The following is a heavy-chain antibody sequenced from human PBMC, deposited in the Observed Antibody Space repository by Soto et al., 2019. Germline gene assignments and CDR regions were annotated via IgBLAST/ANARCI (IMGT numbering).Heavy chain of an antibody. CDR2: IYYSGST. CDR3: ARDDRFILCQAEDGIGDTVPVSAFLLNRSSDL. CDR1: YGSSVDFD. J-gene: IGHJ2*01. D-gene: IGHD3-9*01. V-gene: IGHV4-59*01. Sequence: CDTRSVAYGSSVDFDGRWILKKKGKGLEWIGYIYYSGSTNYNPSLKSRVTISVDTSKNQFSLKLSSVTAADTVVYYCARDDRFILCQAEDGIGDTVPVSAFLLNRSSDL.